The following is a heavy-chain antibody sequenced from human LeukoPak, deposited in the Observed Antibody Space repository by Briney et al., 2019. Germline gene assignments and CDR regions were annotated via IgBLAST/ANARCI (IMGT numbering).Heavy chain of an antibody. V-gene: IGHV1-2*02. Sequence: ASVKVSCKASGYTFTGYYMHWVRQAPGQGLEWMGWINPNSGGTNYAQKFQGRVTMTRDTSISTAYMELSRLRSDDTAVYYCARDAFVDGYSSSWSGENFDYWGQGTLVTVSS. CDR2: INPNSGGT. CDR1: GYTFTGYY. J-gene: IGHJ4*02. D-gene: IGHD6-13*01. CDR3: ARDAFVDGYSSSWSGENFDY.